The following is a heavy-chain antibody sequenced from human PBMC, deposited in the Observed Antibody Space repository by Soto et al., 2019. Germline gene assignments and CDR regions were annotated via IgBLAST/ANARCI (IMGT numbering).Heavy chain of an antibody. V-gene: IGHV5-51*01. CDR3: AILPGVGRNYYYGMDV. D-gene: IGHD1-26*01. CDR1: GYSFTSYW. J-gene: IGHJ6*02. Sequence: GESLKISCKGSGYSFTSYWIGWVRQMPGKGLECMGIIYPGDSDTRYSPSFQGQVTISADKSISTAYLQWSSLKASDTAMYYCAILPGVGRNYYYGMDVWGQGTTVTVSS. CDR2: IYPGDSDT.